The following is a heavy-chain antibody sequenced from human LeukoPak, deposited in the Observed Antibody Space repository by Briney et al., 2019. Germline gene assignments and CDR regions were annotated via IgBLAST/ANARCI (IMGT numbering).Heavy chain of an antibody. J-gene: IGHJ4*02. D-gene: IGHD4-17*01. CDR3: AGEGYGDYDGDY. Sequence: PGGSLRLSCAASGFTFSDYYMSWIRQAPGMGLEWVSYISNSGSNIYYADSVKGRFTISRDNAKNSLFLQMNSLRAEDTAVYYCAGEGYGDYDGDYWGQGTLVTVSS. CDR1: GFTFSDYY. V-gene: IGHV3-11*01. CDR2: ISNSGSNI.